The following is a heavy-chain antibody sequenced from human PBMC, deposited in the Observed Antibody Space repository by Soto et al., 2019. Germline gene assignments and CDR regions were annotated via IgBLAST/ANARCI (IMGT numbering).Heavy chain of an antibody. CDR3: ARAGATLTRLFDS. CDR1: GYTFTSYG. Sequence: EASVKVSCKASGYTFTSYGISWVRQAPGQGLEWMGWIGANNDNTNYAQKFQGRVTMTTDTSTSTAYMELRSLRSDDTALYYCARAGATLTRLFDSWGQGTLVTVSS. D-gene: IGHD6-25*01. V-gene: IGHV1-18*01. CDR2: IGANNDNT. J-gene: IGHJ4*02.